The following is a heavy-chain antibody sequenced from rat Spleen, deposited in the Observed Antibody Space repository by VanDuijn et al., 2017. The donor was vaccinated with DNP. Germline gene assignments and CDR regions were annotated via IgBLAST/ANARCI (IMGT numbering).Heavy chain of an antibody. CDR1: GYSITSNY. CDR2: ISYSGTI. V-gene: IGHV3-1*01. J-gene: IGHJ3*01. Sequence: EVQLQESGPGLVKPSQSLSLTCSVTGYSITSNYWAWIRKFPGNKMEWMAYISYSGTIGYNPSLRSRISITRDTSKNQFFLQLHSVTTADTATYYCARSWGDDGYPPFAYWGQGTLVTVSS. D-gene: IGHD1-12*03. CDR3: ARSWGDDGYPPFAY.